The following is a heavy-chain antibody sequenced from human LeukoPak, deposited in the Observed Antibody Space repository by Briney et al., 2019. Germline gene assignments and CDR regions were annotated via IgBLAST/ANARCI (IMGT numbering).Heavy chain of an antibody. CDR1: GFTFSSYG. J-gene: IGHJ4*02. D-gene: IGHD5-12*01. Sequence: GGSLRLSCAASGFTFSSYGMHWVRQAPGKGLEWVAFTRYDGNNKYYTDSVKGRFTVSRDNSKNTLYLQMNSLRAEDTAVYYCAKDGYSGYDGYYFDYWGQGTLVTVSS. CDR3: AKDGYSGYDGYYFDY. V-gene: IGHV3-30*02. CDR2: TRYDGNNK.